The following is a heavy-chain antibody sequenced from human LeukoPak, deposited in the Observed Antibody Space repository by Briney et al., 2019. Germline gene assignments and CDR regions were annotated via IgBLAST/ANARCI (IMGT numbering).Heavy chain of an antibody. CDR3: ATLGYCSSTSCPGAGY. Sequence: GGSLRLSCAASGFTVSSNYMSWVRQAPGKGLEWVSVIYSGGSTYYADSVKGRFTISRDNSKNTLYLQMNSLRAEDTAVYYCATLGYCSSTSCPGAGYWGQGTLVTVSS. V-gene: IGHV3-66*01. J-gene: IGHJ4*02. CDR2: IYSGGST. CDR1: GFTVSSNY. D-gene: IGHD2-2*01.